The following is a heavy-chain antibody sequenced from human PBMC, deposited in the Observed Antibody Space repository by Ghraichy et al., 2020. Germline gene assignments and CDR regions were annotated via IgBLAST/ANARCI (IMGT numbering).Heavy chain of an antibody. CDR1: GFIYSNYW. CDR3: ARLYGSASVFDY. D-gene: IGHD1-26*01. V-gene: IGHV3-7*01. Sequence: GGSLRLSCAASGFIYSNYWMTWVRQAPGKGLEWVANINQDGSLKHYVDSVKGRFTTSRDNAKNSLFLQLNSLRDEDTATYYCARLYGSASVFDYWGQGALVTVSS. J-gene: IGHJ4*02. CDR2: INQDGSLK.